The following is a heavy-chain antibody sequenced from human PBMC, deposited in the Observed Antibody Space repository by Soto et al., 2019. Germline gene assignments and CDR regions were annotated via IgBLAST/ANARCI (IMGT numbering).Heavy chain of an antibody. J-gene: IGHJ4*02. V-gene: IGHV3-33*01. CDR2: IWYDGSNK. Sequence: QVQLVESGGGVVQPGRSLRLSCAASGFTFSSYGMHWVRQAPGKGLEWVAVIWYDGSNKYYADSVKGRFTISRDNSKNRLYLNMTGLSAEDTAVYYCAREALAVAGTKGGWFDYWGQGTLVTVSS. CDR1: GFTFSSYG. CDR3: AREALAVAGTKGGWFDY. D-gene: IGHD6-19*01.